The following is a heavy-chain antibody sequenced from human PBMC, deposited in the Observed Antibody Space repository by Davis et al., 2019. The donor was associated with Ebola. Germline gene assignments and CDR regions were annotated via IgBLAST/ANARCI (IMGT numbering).Heavy chain of an antibody. J-gene: IGHJ6*02. D-gene: IGHD6-13*01. CDR3: ASSTQSGSSWQHYYYGMDV. V-gene: IGHV1-2*02. CDR1: GYTFTGYY. Sequence: ASVKVSCKASGYTFTGYYMHWVRQAPGQGLEWMGWINPNSGGTNYAQKFQGRVTMTRDTSISTAYMELSRLRSDDTAVYYCASSTQSGSSWQHYYYGMDVWGQGTTVTVSS. CDR2: INPNSGGT.